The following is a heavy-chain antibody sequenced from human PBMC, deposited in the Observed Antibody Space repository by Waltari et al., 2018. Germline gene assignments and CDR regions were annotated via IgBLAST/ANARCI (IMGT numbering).Heavy chain of an antibody. CDR1: GGSISNFNYY. CDR2: IYYSGTT. D-gene: IGHD6-13*01. J-gene: IGHJ5*02. V-gene: IGHV4-39*01. CDR3: ARLNLGATAANNWFDP. Sequence: HLQLQESGPGLVEPSETLSLTCTVSGGSISNFNYYWGWSRQPPGKGLEWIASIYYSGTTYYNPSLKSRVTISVDTSKNQFSLRLSSVTAADTAVYYCARLNLGATAANNWFDPWGQGTLVTVSS.